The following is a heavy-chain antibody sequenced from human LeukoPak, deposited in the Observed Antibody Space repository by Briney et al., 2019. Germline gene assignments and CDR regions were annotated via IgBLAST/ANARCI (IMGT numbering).Heavy chain of an antibody. J-gene: IGHJ4*02. Sequence: GGSLRLSCAASGFTFSSYSMNWVRQAPGRGLEWVSYISSSSSTIYYADSVKGRFTISRDNAKNSLYLQMNSLRAEDTAVYYCARDLVVAVAGTGHWGQGTLVTVSS. CDR1: GFTFSSYS. D-gene: IGHD6-19*01. CDR3: ARDLVVAVAGTGH. V-gene: IGHV3-48*01. CDR2: ISSSSSTI.